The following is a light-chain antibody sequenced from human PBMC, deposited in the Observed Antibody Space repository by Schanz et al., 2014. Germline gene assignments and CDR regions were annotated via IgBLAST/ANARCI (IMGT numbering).Light chain of an antibody. CDR1: SSDVGGYNF. V-gene: IGLV2-8*01. CDR3: SSYAGSNSFVV. J-gene: IGLJ2*01. Sequence: QSALTQPPSASGSPGQSVTISCTGTSSDVGGYNFVSWYQQIPGKAPKLMIYKVTQRPSGVPDRFSGSKSGNTASLTVSGLQADDEADYYCSSYAGSNSFVVFGGGTKLTVL. CDR2: KVT.